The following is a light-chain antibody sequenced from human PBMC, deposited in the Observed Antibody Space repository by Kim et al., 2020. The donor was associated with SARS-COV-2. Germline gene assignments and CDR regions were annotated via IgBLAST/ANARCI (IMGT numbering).Light chain of an antibody. CDR2: EGT. V-gene: IGLV2-23*01. CDR1: SSDVGSYNL. J-gene: IGLJ3*02. CDR3: CSYAGNSAWV. Sequence: QSALTQPASVSGSPGQSITISCTGTSSDVGSYNLVSWYQQHPGKAPKLLIYEGTKRPSGVSNRFSASKSGNTAPLTISGVQAEDEADYYCCSYAGNSAWVFGGGTKLTVL.